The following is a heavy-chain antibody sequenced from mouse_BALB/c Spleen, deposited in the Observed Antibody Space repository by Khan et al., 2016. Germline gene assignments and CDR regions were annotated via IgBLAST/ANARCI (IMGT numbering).Heavy chain of an antibody. Sequence: VQLQLSGPGLVKPSQSLSLTCTVTGYSITSGYGWNWIRQFPGNKLEWMGYISYSGSTNYNPSLKSRISITRDTSKYQFFLQLNSVTTEDTATYYCARTARIKYWGQGTTLTVTS. J-gene: IGHJ2*01. V-gene: IGHV3-2*02. D-gene: IGHD1-2*01. CDR3: ARTARIKY. CDR1: GYSITSGYG. CDR2: ISYSGST.